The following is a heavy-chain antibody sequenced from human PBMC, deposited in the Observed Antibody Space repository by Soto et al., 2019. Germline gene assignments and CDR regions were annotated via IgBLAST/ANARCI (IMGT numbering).Heavy chain of an antibody. J-gene: IGHJ6*02. Sequence: QVQLVQSGAEVKKPGASVKVSCKASGYTFTSYGISWVRQAPGQGLEWMGWISAYNGNTNYAQKLQGRVTMTTDTYTSTAYMELRSLRSDDTAVYYCAREQSKYSSGWYYYYYYGMDVWGQGTTVTVSS. CDR1: GYTFTSYG. CDR2: ISAYNGNT. V-gene: IGHV1-18*01. CDR3: AREQSKYSSGWYYYYYYGMDV. D-gene: IGHD6-19*01.